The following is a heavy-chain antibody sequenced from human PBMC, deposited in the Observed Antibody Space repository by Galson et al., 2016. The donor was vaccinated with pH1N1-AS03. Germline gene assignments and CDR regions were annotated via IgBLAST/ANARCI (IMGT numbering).Heavy chain of an antibody. D-gene: IGHD1-26*01. J-gene: IGHJ3*01. Sequence: SLRLSCAASGFAFSRYWMSWVRQAPGKGLEWVAGISYHGNNKFYAHSVKGRFTISRDSLQNTLDLQMNSLSAEDSAVYFCARETIRAGEFDLWGRGTVDTVSS. CDR1: GFAFSRYW. CDR2: ISYHGNNK. V-gene: IGHV3-30-3*01. CDR3: ARETIRAGEFDL.